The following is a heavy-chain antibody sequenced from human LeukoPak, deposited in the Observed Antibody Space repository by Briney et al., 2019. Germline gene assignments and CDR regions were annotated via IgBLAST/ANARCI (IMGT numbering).Heavy chain of an antibody. D-gene: IGHD2-2*02. CDR1: GFTVSSNY. CDR3: ARERPQRFCSSTSCYIY. Sequence: PGGSLRLSCAASGFTVSSNYMSRVRQAPGKGREGVSVIYSGGSTYYADSVKGRITISRDNSKNTLYLQMNSLRDEDTAVYYCARERPQRFCSSTSCYIYWGQGTLVTVSS. V-gene: IGHV3-66*02. CDR2: IYSGGST. J-gene: IGHJ4*02.